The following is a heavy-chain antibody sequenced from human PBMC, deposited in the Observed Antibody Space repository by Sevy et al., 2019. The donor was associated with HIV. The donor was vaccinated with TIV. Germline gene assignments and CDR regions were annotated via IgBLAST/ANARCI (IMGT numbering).Heavy chain of an antibody. CDR3: ARDLEFYDYGDYGPAFMPDY. J-gene: IGHJ4*02. D-gene: IGHD4-17*01. V-gene: IGHV3-33*01. Sequence: GGSLRLSCAASGFTFSTYGMHWVRQAPGKGLEWVAVIWFDGSNTYYADTVKGRFTISRDISKNTLLLQMNSLRTEDTVVYYCARDLEFYDYGDYGPAFMPDYWGQGTLVTVSS. CDR2: IWFDGSNT. CDR1: GFTFSTYG.